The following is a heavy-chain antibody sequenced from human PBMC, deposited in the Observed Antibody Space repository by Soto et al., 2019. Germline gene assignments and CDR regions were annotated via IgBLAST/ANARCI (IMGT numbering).Heavy chain of an antibody. D-gene: IGHD3-22*01. V-gene: IGHV4-59*01. CDR1: GGSIRSYY. CDR3: ARTYYYDSKVWFDP. J-gene: IGHJ5*02. Sequence: SETLSLTCPVSGGSIRSYYWSWIRQPPGKGLEWIGYIYYSGSTNYNPSLKSRVTISVETSKNQFSLKLSSVTAADTAVYYCARTYYYDSKVWFDPWGQGTLVTVSS. CDR2: IYYSGST.